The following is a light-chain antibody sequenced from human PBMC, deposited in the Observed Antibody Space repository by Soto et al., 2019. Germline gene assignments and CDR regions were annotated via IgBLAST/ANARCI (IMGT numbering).Light chain of an antibody. CDR2: GAS. CDR1: QSVDIS. V-gene: IGKV3-15*01. Sequence: EIVLTQSPATLSVSQVERVILSFRASQSVDISLAWYQQKPGQAPRLLIYGASTRATDMPGTFSGRGSGTEFTLTITSLRPEDFGVYYCQQYRSWPRTFGQGTKVDIK. J-gene: IGKJ1*01. CDR3: QQYRSWPRT.